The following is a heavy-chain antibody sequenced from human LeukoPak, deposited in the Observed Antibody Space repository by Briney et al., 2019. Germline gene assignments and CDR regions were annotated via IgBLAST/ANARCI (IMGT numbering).Heavy chain of an antibody. Sequence: SETLSLTCTVSGGSISSYYWSWIRQPPGKGLEWIGYIYYSGSTNYNPSLKSRVTISVDTSKNQFSLNLRSVTAADSAVYYCARSPGFVDTTSGEWFDPWGQGALVTVSS. CDR3: ARSPGFVDTTSGEWFDP. J-gene: IGHJ5*02. CDR1: GGSISSYY. V-gene: IGHV4-59*01. CDR2: IYYSGST. D-gene: IGHD3-10*01.